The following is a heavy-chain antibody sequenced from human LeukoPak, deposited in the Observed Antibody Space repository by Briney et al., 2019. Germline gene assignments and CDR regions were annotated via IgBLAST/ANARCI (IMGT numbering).Heavy chain of an antibody. J-gene: IGHJ4*02. CDR1: GYTFTNYY. CDR3: ARDYHGSGSLTTFDY. D-gene: IGHD3-10*01. V-gene: IGHV1-46*01. CDR2: IKPSGGSA. Sequence: ASVKVSCKASGYTFTNYYMHWVRQAPGQGLEGMGIIKPSGGSASSAQKFQGRVTMTRDTSTSTVYMELSSLRSEDTAVYYCARDYHGSGSLTTFDYWGRGTLVTVSS.